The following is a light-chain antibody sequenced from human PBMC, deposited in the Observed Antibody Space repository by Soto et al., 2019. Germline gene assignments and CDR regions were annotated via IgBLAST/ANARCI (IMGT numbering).Light chain of an antibody. J-gene: IGLJ2*01. CDR1: SSDVGGYKY. V-gene: IGLV2-14*01. Sequence: QSVLTQPASVSGSHGQSITISCTGTSSDVGGYKYVPWYQQHPGKVPKLLIYEVSNRPSGVSNRFSGSKSGNTASLTISGLQAEDEAEYYCSSYTRSTTLNVLFGGGTKVTVL. CDR3: SSYTRSTTLNVL. CDR2: EVS.